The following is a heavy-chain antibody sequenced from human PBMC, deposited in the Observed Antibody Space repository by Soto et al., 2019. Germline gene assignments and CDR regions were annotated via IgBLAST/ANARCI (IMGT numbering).Heavy chain of an antibody. CDR3: ATAIAATGPADS. Sequence: VQSVGEVKKPGASVKFSCKASGYTFSNNGFTWVRQATGQGLEWMGWSGGYNGNTKYAPKFQGRVTMTADTATSTAHMELRGLRSDDTAVYYCATAIAATGPADSWGQGTLVTVSS. V-gene: IGHV1-18*01. CDR1: GYTFSNNG. J-gene: IGHJ4*02. D-gene: IGHD6-13*01. CDR2: SGGYNGNT.